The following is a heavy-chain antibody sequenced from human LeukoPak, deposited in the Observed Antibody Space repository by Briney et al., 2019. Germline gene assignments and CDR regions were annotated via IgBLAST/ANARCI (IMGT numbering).Heavy chain of an antibody. D-gene: IGHD1-26*01. CDR3: ARGTIVGPVPFEY. CDR1: GGSFSGYY. Sequence: SETLSLTCAVYGGSFSGYYWSWIRQPPGKGLEWIGEINHSGSTNYNPSLKSRVTISVDTSKNQFSLKLSSVTAADTAVYHCARGTIVGPVPFEYWGQGTLVTVSS. J-gene: IGHJ4*02. V-gene: IGHV4-34*01. CDR2: INHSGST.